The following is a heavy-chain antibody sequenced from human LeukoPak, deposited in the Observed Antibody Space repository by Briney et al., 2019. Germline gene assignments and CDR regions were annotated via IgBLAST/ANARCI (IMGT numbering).Heavy chain of an antibody. CDR1: GGSISSYY. V-gene: IGHV4-59*01. J-gene: IGHJ6*02. D-gene: IGHD6-13*01. CDR2: IYYSGST. CDR3: ARDTHSSSWNYYYYGMDV. Sequence: SETLSLTCTVSGGSISSYYWSWIRQPPGKGLEWIEYIYYSGSTNYNPSLKSRVTISVDTSKNQFSLKLSSVTAADTAVYYCARDTHSSSWNYYYYGMDVWGQGTTVTVSS.